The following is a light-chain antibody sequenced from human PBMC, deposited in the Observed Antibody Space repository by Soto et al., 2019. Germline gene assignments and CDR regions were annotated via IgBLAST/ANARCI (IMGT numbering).Light chain of an antibody. Sequence: QSALTQPASVSGSPGQSITISCTGTSSDVGGYNYVSWYQQHPGKAPKLMIYEVSNRPSGVSNRFSGSKSGNTASLAISGLQAMDEAEYNCSSYTSSSTLVVFGGGTKLTVL. CDR1: SSDVGGYNY. J-gene: IGLJ2*01. CDR2: EVS. CDR3: SSYTSSSTLVV. V-gene: IGLV2-14*01.